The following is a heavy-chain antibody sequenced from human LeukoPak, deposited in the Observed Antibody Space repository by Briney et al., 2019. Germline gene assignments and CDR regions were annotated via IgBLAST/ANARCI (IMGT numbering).Heavy chain of an antibody. CDR2: VFYDGST. Sequence: PSQTLSLTCTVAGRSINNYFWSCIRQPPGKGLEGVGHVFYDGSTNYNPSLKSRVPISRDPTSIQIPLRLSSGTAADTATYYCASERGFSGYTFDYWGEGIMVSDCS. D-gene: IGHD5-12*01. V-gene: IGHV4-59*01. CDR1: GRSINNYF. CDR3: ASERGFSGYTFDY. J-gene: IGHJ4*02.